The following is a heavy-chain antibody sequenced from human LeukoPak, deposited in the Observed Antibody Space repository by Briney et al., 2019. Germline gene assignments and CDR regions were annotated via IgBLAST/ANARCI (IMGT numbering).Heavy chain of an antibody. Sequence: GGSLRLSCAASGFTFSSYAMSWVRQAPGKGLEWVSAISGSGGSTYYADSVKGRFTISGDNSKNTLYLQMNSLRAEDTAVYYCAKEGGEYSYGYYYYYGMDVWGQGTTVTVSS. V-gene: IGHV3-23*01. CDR3: AKEGGEYSYGYYYYYGMDV. J-gene: IGHJ6*02. CDR1: GFTFSSYA. D-gene: IGHD5-18*01. CDR2: ISGSGGST.